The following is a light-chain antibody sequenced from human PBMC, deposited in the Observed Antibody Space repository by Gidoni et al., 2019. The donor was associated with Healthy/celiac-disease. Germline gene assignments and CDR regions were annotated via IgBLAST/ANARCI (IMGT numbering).Light chain of an antibody. J-gene: IGLJ2*01. CDR3: QVWDSSTVV. V-gene: IGLV3-9*01. CDR1: NIGSKN. Sequence: SYELTQPLSVSVALGQTARITCGGNNIGSKNVHWYQQKPGKAPVLVIYRDSNRPSGIPERFSGSNSGNTATLTISRAQAGDEADYYCQVWDSSTVVFG. CDR2: RDS.